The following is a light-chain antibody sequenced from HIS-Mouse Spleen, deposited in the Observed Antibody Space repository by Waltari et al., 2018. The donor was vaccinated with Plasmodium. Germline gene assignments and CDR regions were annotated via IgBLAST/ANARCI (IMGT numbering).Light chain of an antibody. CDR3: QSADSSGTPNWV. V-gene: IGLV3-25*03. Sequence: SYELTQPPPVSVSPGQTARITCPGDALPKQYAFWYRQKPGQAPVLVIHKDSEGPSGTPERFSGSSSGTTVTLTISGVQAEDEADYYCQSADSSGTPNWVFGGGTKLTVL. CDR2: KDS. J-gene: IGLJ3*02. CDR1: ALPKQY.